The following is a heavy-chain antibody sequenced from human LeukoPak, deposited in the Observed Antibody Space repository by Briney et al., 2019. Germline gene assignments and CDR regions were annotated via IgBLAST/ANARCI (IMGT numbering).Heavy chain of an antibody. Sequence: GGSLRLSCAASGFTFSSYAMHWVRQAPGKGLEWVAVISYDGSNKYYADSVKGRFTISRDNAKNTLYLQMNSLRAEDTAVYYCAGGRMVRGVIPLGLDYWGQGTLVTVSS. CDR3: AGGRMVRGVIPLGLDY. V-gene: IGHV3-30*04. CDR1: GFTFSSYA. CDR2: ISYDGSNK. J-gene: IGHJ4*02. D-gene: IGHD3-10*01.